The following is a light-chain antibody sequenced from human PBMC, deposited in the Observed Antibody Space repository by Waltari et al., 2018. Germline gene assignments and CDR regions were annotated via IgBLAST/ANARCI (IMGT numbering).Light chain of an antibody. CDR1: QSVSKY. CDR2: DAS. CDR3: QKYVNLPAT. Sequence: EIVLTQSPGTLSLSPGERATLSCRASQSVSKYLAWYQQKPGQAPRLLIYDASTRATGIQDRFSGSGSGTDFSLTISRLEPEDFAVYYCQKYVNLPATFGQGTKVEIK. J-gene: IGKJ1*01. V-gene: IGKV3-20*01.